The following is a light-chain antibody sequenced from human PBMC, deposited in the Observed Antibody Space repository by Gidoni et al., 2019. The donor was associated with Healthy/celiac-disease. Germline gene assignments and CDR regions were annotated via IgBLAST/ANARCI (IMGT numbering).Light chain of an antibody. CDR3: GTWDSSLSAGEVV. J-gene: IGLJ2*01. Sequence: QSVLTQPPSVSAAPGQKVTIYCSGSSPNIGNNYVSWYQQLPGTAPKLLIYENNKRPSGIPDRFSGSKSGTSATLGITGLQTGDEADYYCGTWDSSLSAGEVVFGGGTKLTVL. CDR2: ENN. CDR1: SPNIGNNY. V-gene: IGLV1-51*02.